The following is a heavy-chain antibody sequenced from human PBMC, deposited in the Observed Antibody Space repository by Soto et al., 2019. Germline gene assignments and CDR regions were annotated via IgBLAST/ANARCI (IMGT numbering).Heavy chain of an antibody. CDR1: GYTFTNYW. V-gene: IGHV5-51*01. CDR2: INPADSDI. J-gene: IGHJ4*02. D-gene: IGHD6-19*01. CDR3: ARRGESSDWYIVDIPFES. Sequence: PGESLKISCQTSGYTFTNYWIGWVRQMPGKGLEWLGIINPADSDIRYNPSFEGKVTISVDKSISTAFLQWSSLQAADTATYYCARRGESSDWYIVDIPFESWGQGTLVTVS.